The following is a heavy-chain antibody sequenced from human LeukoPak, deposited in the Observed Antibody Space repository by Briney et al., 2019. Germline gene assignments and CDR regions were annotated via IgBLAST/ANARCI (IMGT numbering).Heavy chain of an antibody. J-gene: IGHJ4*02. Sequence: PGRSLRLSCAASGFAFITYSIDWLREAPGKGLDWVSYISSSSSNIYHADSVKGRFTISRDNAKNSLHLKMNSRRAEDTAVYYCARVGRSGWTVDYWGQGTLVSVSS. D-gene: IGHD6-19*01. CDR2: ISSSSSNI. CDR3: ARVGRSGWTVDY. V-gene: IGHV3-48*04. CDR1: GFAFITYS.